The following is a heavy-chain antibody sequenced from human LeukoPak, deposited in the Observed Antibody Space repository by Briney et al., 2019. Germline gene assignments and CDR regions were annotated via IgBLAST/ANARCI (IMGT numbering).Heavy chain of an antibody. J-gene: IGHJ4*02. Sequence: GGSLRLSCAASGFTFSRFGMHWVRQAPGQGLEWVSFILYDGSEKYYADSVKGRFTISRDNSKNTLYLQMNSLRAEDTAVYYCARGAKSSLPSGMVDYWGQGTLVTVSS. CDR3: ARGAKSSLPSGMVDY. CDR2: ILYDGSEK. CDR1: GFTFSRFG. V-gene: IGHV3-30*02. D-gene: IGHD3-10*01.